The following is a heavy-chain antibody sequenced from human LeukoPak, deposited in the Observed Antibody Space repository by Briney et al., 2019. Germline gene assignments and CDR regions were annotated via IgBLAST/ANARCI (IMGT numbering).Heavy chain of an antibody. V-gene: IGHV1-46*01. CDR1: GYTFTSYY. J-gene: IGHJ5*02. D-gene: IGHD2-15*01. Sequence: ASVKVSCKASGYTFTSYYMHWVRQAPGQGLEWMGIINPSGGSTSYAQKFQGRVTMTRDMSTSTVYMELSSLRSEDTAVYYCAREPLAATRRLMEFDPWGQGTLVTVSS. CDR3: AREPLAATRRLMEFDP. CDR2: INPSGGST.